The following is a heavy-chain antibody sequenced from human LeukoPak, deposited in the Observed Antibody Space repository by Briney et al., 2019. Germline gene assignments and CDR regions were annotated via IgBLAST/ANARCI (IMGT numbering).Heavy chain of an antibody. CDR2: IRYDGSNK. CDR3: AKGRRYCSGGSCYRLEGFAY. J-gene: IGHJ4*02. D-gene: IGHD2-15*01. V-gene: IGHV3-30*02. CDR1: GFTFSSYG. Sequence: PGGSLRLSCAASGFTFSSYGMHWVRQAPGKGLEWVAFIRYDGSNKYYADSVKGRFTISRDNSKNTLYLQMNSLRAEDTAVYYCAKGRRYCSGGSCYRLEGFAYWGQGSLVTVSS.